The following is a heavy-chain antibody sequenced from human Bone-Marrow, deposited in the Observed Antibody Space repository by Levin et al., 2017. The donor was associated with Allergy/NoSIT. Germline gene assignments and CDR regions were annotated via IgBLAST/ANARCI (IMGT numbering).Heavy chain of an antibody. D-gene: IGHD2-15*01. CDR1: GFTFDDYA. V-gene: IGHV3-9*01. CDR2: ITWNSGKS. CDR3: VKGVAVVALYNWFDS. Sequence: GGSLRLSCAASGFTFDDYAMYWVRQAPGKGLEWVSGITWNSGKSDYRYSVKGRFTISRDNAKNSLYLQMDSLRAEDTAFYYCVKGVAVVALYNWFDSWGQGTLVTVSS. J-gene: IGHJ5*01.